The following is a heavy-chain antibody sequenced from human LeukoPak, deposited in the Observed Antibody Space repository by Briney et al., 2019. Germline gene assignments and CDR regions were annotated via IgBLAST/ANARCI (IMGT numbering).Heavy chain of an antibody. CDR2: INHSGST. CDR1: GGSFSGYY. CDR3: AREVVVVPAAIRGFDP. J-gene: IGHJ5*02. V-gene: IGHV4-34*01. D-gene: IGHD2-2*02. Sequence: KASETLSLTCAVYGGSFSGYYWSWIRQPPGKGLEWIGEINHSGSTNYNPSLKSRVTISVDTSKNQFSLKLSSVTAADTAVYYCAREVVVVPAAIRGFDPWGQGTLVTISS.